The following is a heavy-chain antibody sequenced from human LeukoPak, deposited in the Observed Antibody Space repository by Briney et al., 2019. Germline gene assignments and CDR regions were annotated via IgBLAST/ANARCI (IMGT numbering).Heavy chain of an antibody. Sequence: SETLSLTCTVSGGSISSSSYHWGWIRQPPGKGLEWIGSIYYSGSTYYNPSLKSRVTISVDTSKNQFSLKLSSVTAADTAVYYCARIPNCSSTSCYSSRLYYYYYGMDVWGQGTTVTVSS. CDR1: GGSISSSSYH. V-gene: IGHV4-39*01. J-gene: IGHJ6*02. CDR2: IYYSGST. D-gene: IGHD2-2*02. CDR3: ARIPNCSSTSCYSSRLYYYYYGMDV.